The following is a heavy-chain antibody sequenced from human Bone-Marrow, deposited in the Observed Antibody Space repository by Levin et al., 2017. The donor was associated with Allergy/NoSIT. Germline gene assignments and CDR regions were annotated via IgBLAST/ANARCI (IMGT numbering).Heavy chain of an antibody. CDR2: INFNGIT. CDR3: ARGGEVPSQYYFDY. J-gene: IGHJ4*02. D-gene: IGHD3-10*01. CDR1: GESFSGYF. V-gene: IGHV4-34*01. Sequence: PSETLSLTCAVNGESFSGYFWTWIRQSPGKGLEWIGQINFNGITTYNPSLKSRVIISVDPTKKQFSLRLNYLTAADTALYFCARGGEVPSQYYFDYWGQGTLVTVSS.